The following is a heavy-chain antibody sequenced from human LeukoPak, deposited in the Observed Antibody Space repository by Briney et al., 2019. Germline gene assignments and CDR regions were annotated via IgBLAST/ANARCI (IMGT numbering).Heavy chain of an antibody. CDR1: GFTFSSYG. CDR2: IRYDGSNK. Sequence: GGSLRLSCAASGFTFSSYGMHWVRQAPGKGLEWVAFIRYDGSNKYYADSVKGRFTISRDNSKNTLYLQMNSLRAEDTAVYYCARGSALSGSQYFQHWGQGTLVTVSS. D-gene: IGHD3-22*01. CDR3: ARGSALSGSQYFQH. V-gene: IGHV3-30*02. J-gene: IGHJ1*01.